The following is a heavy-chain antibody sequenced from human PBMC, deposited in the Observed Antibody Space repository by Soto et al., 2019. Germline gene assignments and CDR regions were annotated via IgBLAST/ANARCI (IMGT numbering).Heavy chain of an antibody. CDR1: GFTFSSYA. V-gene: IGHV3-23*01. J-gene: IGHJ4*02. CDR2: ISNNGDTA. Sequence: GGSLRLSCATSGFTFSSYAMVWVRQAAEKGLEWVASISNNGDTAYYADSVKGRFTISRGNSENTLYLQMNGLRADDTALYFCARATQSYYDTSGYYSYVHWGQGAQVTVSS. CDR3: ARATQSYYDTSGYYSYVH. D-gene: IGHD3-22*01.